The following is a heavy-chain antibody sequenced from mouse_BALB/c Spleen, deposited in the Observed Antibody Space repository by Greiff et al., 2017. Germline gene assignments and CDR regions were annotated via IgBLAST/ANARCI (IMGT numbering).Heavy chain of an antibody. Sequence: EVQLVESGGGLVKPGGSLKLSCAASGFTFSSYAMSWVRQTPEKRLEWVASISSGGSTYYPDSVKGRFTISRDNARNILYLQMSSLRSEDTAMYYCARKGMITLYYYAMDYWGQGTSVTVSS. CDR1: GFTFSSYA. V-gene: IGHV5-6-5*01. D-gene: IGHD2-4*01. J-gene: IGHJ4*01. CDR2: ISSGGST. CDR3: ARKGMITLYYYAMDY.